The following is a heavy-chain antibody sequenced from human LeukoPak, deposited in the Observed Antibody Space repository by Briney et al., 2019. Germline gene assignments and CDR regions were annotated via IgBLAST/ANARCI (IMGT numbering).Heavy chain of an antibody. CDR3: ARGRGSSWYYFDY. J-gene: IGHJ4*02. CDR1: GGSISSSSYY. Sequence: SETLSLTCTVSGGSISSSSYYWGWIRQPPGKGLEWIGSIYYSGSTYYNPSLKGRVTMSVDTSKNQFSLQLNSMTAADTAVYYCARGRGSSWYYFDYWGQGTLVTVSP. V-gene: IGHV4-39*07. CDR2: IYYSGST. D-gene: IGHD6-13*01.